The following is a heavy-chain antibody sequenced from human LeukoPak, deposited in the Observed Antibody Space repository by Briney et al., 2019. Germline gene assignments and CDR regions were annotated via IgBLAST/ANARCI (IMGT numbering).Heavy chain of an antibody. J-gene: IGHJ5*02. CDR2: INPNSGGT. D-gene: IGHD3-10*01. Sequence: ASVKVSCKASGYTFTGYYMHWVRQAPGQGLEWMGWINPNSGGTNYAQRFQGRVTMTRDTSISTAYMELSRLRSDDTAVYYCARGLLWFGELLSPKFDPWGQGTLVTVSS. V-gene: IGHV1-2*02. CDR3: ARGLLWFGELLSPKFDP. CDR1: GYTFTGYY.